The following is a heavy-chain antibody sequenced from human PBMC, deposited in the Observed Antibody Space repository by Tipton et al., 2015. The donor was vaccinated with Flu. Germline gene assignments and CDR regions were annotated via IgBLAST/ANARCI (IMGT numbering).Heavy chain of an antibody. CDR3: ARHAATAMVTFWFDP. CDR1: GGSISSYY. V-gene: IGHV4-59*08. CDR2: IYYSGST. D-gene: IGHD5-18*01. J-gene: IGHJ5*02. Sequence: LSCTVSGGSISSYYWSWIRQPPGKGLEWIGYIYYSGSTNYNPSLKSRVTISVDTSKNQFSLKLSSVTAADTAVYYCARHAATAMVTFWFDPWGQGTLVTVSS.